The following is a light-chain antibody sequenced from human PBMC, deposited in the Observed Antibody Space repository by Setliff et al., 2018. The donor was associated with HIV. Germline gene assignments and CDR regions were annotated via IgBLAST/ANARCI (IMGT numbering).Light chain of an antibody. CDR2: LGS. V-gene: IGKV2-28*01. CDR3: MHAQQTPLCT. CDR1: QSLLHSNGYHY. Sequence: DIVMTQSPLSLPVTPGEPASISCTSSQSLLHSNGYHYLEWYVQKPGQSPQLLIYLGSARASGVPDRFSGSGSGTHFTLTISRVEAEDVGIYYCMHAQQTPLCTFGQGTKVDIK. J-gene: IGKJ2*02.